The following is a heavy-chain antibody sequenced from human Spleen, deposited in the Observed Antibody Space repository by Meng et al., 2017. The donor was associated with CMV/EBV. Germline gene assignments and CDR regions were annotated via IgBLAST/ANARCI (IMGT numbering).Heavy chain of an antibody. V-gene: IGHV3-48*03. CDR2: ISSSGSTI. CDR1: GFTFSSYE. CDR3: ARSSSIAAPTDY. J-gene: IGHJ4*02. Sequence: GGSLRLSCAASGFTFSSYEMNWVRQAPGKGLEWVSYISSSGSTIYYADSVKGRFTISRDNAKNSLYLQINSLRAADTAVYYCARSSSIAAPTDYWGQGTLVTVS. D-gene: IGHD6-6*01.